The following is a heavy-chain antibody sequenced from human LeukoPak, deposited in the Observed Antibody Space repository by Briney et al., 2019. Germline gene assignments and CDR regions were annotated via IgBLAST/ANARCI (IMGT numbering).Heavy chain of an antibody. CDR3: AKDYVSYCSSTSCYNWFDP. CDR1: GFTFSSYS. V-gene: IGHV3-21*01. CDR2: ISSSSSYI. J-gene: IGHJ5*02. D-gene: IGHD2-2*01. Sequence: PGGSLRLSCAASGFTFSSYSMNWVRQAPGKGLVWVSSISSSSSYIYYADSVKGRFTISRDNAKNSLYLQMNSLRAEDTAVYYCAKDYVSYCSSTSCYNWFDPWGQGTLVTVSS.